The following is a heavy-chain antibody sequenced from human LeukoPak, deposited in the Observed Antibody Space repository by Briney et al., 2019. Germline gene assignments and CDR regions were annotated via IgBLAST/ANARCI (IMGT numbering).Heavy chain of an antibody. J-gene: IGHJ4*02. Sequence: GGSLRLSCAASGFTFSSYEMNWVRQAPGKGLEWVSYITPSGSTIYYADSVKGRFTISRDNAKNSLYLQMNSLRAEDTAVYYCARDPITMIVVDTTWPDYWGQGTLVTVSS. CDR3: ARDPITMIVVDTTWPDY. CDR1: GFTFSSYE. CDR2: ITPSGSTI. D-gene: IGHD3-22*01. V-gene: IGHV3-48*03.